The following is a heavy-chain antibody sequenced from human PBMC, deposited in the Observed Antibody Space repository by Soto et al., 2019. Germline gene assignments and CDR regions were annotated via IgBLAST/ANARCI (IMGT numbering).Heavy chain of an antibody. J-gene: IGHJ4*02. CDR1: GFTFSRYW. CDR2: IKQDGSEK. Sequence: GGSLRLSCAASGFTFSRYWMSWVRQAPGKGLEWVANIKQDGSEKYYADSVRGRFTISRDNAKNSLYLQMISLRAEDTAVYYCARNYGYWGQGTLVTVSS. D-gene: IGHD3-16*01. CDR3: ARNYGY. V-gene: IGHV3-7*01.